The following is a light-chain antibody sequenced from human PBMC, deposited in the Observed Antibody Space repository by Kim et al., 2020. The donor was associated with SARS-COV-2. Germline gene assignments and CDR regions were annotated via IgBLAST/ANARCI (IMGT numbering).Light chain of an antibody. Sequence: LSPGVRATLSCRASQGVSSYLAWYQQKPGQAPRLLIYDASYRATGMPAWFSGSGSGTDFTLTISSLEPENFAVYYCQQENNWPLTYGGETKVKIK. V-gene: IGKV3-11*01. J-gene: IGKJ4*01. CDR1: QGVSSY. CDR3: QQENNWPLT. CDR2: DAS.